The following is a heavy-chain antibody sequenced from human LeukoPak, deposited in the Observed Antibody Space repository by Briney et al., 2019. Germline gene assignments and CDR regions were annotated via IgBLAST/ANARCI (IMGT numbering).Heavy chain of an antibody. CDR3: VSSSPAGQLPIISYFDP. CDR1: GGTFDTYA. Sequence: GASVKVSCKASGGTFDTYAISWVRQAPGQGLEWVGGIIPTFGLVNYAEDLQGRATITADKSTSTFFMEMTSLRSDDTAMYYCVSSSPAGQLPIISYFDPWGQGTLVTVSS. J-gene: IGHJ5*02. CDR2: IIPTFGLV. D-gene: IGHD2-2*01. V-gene: IGHV1-69*10.